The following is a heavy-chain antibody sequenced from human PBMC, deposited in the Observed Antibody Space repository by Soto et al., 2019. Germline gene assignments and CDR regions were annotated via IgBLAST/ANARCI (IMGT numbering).Heavy chain of an antibody. D-gene: IGHD2-15*01. J-gene: IGHJ4*02. Sequence: QLQLQESGPGLVKPSETLSLTCTVSGGSISSSSYYWGWIRQPPGKGLEWIGSIYYSGSTYYNPSLKSRATIPVDTSKNQFSLKLSSVTAADTAVYYCARHTPAISISDHWGQGTLVTVSS. V-gene: IGHV4-39*01. CDR3: ARHTPAISISDH. CDR2: IYYSGST. CDR1: GGSISSSSYY.